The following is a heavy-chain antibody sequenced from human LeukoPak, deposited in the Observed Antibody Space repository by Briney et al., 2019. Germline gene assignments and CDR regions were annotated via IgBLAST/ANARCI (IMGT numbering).Heavy chain of an antibody. CDR1: GYTFTGYY. CDR3: ARGLFRGADNWFDP. V-gene: IGHV1-2*02. CDR2: INPNSGGT. J-gene: IGHJ5*02. Sequence: GASVKVSCKASGYTFTGYYMHWVRQAPGQGLEWMRWINPNSGGTNYAQKFQGRVTMTRDTSISTAYMELSRLRSDDTAVYYCARGLFRGADNWFDPWGQGTLVTVSS.